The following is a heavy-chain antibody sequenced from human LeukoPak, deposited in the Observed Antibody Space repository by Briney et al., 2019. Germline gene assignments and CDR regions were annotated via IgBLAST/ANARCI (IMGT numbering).Heavy chain of an antibody. D-gene: IGHD6-19*01. CDR3: AKAEQWRLDAFDI. CDR1: GFTFSSYS. J-gene: IGHJ3*02. CDR2: ISGSGGST. Sequence: PGGSLRLSCAASGFTFSSYSMSWVRQAPGKGLEWVSAISGSGGSTYYAASVKGRFTISRDNSKNTLYLQMNRLRAEDTAVYYCAKAEQWRLDAFDIWGQGTMVTVSS. V-gene: IGHV3-23*01.